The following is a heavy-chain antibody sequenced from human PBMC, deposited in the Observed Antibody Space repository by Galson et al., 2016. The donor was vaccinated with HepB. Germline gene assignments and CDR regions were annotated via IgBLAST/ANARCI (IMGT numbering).Heavy chain of an antibody. J-gene: IGHJ3*02. V-gene: IGHV3-23*01. CDR1: DSTFINAW. CDR3: AKVVGRFGSGGDAFDI. CDR2: ISGSGGST. D-gene: IGHD3-10*01. Sequence: SLRLSCAASDSTFINAWMNWVRQAPGKGLEWVSGISGSGGSTYYADSVKGRFTISRDNSKNTLYLQINSLRAEDTAVYYCAKVVGRFGSGGDAFDIWGQGTMVTVSS.